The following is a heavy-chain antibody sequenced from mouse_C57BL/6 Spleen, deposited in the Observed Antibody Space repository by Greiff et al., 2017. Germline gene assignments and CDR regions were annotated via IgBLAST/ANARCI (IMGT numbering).Heavy chain of an antibody. CDR1: GFSLTSYG. CDR3: ARSYYYGSSYLSY. J-gene: IGHJ3*01. D-gene: IGHD1-1*01. V-gene: IGHV2-6*03. Sequence: VHLVESGPGLVAPSQCLSITCTVSGFSLTSYGVHWVRQPPGKGLEWLVVIWSDGSTTYNSALKSRLSLSKDNSKSQVFLKMNSLQTDDTAMYYCARSYYYGSSYLSYWGQGTLVTVSA. CDR2: IWSDGST.